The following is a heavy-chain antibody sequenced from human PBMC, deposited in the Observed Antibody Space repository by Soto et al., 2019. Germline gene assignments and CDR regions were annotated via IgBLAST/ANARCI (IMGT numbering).Heavy chain of an antibody. J-gene: IGHJ4*02. Sequence: SETLSLTCTVSGGSISSYYWSLIRQPPGKGLEWIGYIYYSGTTNYNPSLKSRVTISVDTSKNQLSLKLSSVTAADTAVYYCARRYGYSFDYWGQGTLVTVSS. CDR3: ARRYGYSFDY. D-gene: IGHD5-18*01. CDR2: IYYSGTT. CDR1: GGSISSYY. V-gene: IGHV4-59*08.